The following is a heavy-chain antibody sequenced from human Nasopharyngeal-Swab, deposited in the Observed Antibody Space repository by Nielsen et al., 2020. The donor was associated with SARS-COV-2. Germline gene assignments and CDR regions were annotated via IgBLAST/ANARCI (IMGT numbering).Heavy chain of an antibody. J-gene: IGHJ4*02. D-gene: IGHD1-26*01. CDR2: IYYSGTA. CDR3: ARKRGSRQERTFDY. CDR1: GGSISIPTYY. V-gene: IGHV4-39*07. Sequence: GSLRLSCTVSGGSISIPTYYWDWVRQPPGKGLEWIGSIYYSGTAYYNPSLKSRVTISVDTSKNQFSLNLSSVTAADTAVYYCARKRGSRQERTFDYWGQGSLVTVSS.